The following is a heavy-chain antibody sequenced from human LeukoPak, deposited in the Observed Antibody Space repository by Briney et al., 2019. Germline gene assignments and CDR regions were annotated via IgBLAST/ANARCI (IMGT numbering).Heavy chain of an antibody. CDR3: ASSRLPGY. CDR1: GFTFSSYW. CDR2: IKEDGSVK. Sequence: PGGYLRLSCAASGFTFSSYWMNWVRQAPGKGLEWVAYIKEDGSVKSYADSMKGRFTISRDNAKNSLYLQMNSLRAEDTAVYYCASSRLPGYWGQGTLVTVSS. J-gene: IGHJ4*02. V-gene: IGHV3-7*01.